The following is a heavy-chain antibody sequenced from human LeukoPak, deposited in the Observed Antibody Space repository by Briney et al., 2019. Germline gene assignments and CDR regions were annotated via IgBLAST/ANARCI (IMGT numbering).Heavy chain of an antibody. CDR1: GGSISSSSYY. CDR3: ARGDPGYGDYVWAFDI. V-gene: IGHV4-39*07. CDR2: IYYSGST. Sequence: PSETLSLTCTVSGGSISSSSYYWGWIRQPPGKGLEWIGSIYYSGSTNYNPSLKSRVTISVDTSKNQFSLKLSSVTAADTAVYYCARGDPGYGDYVWAFDIWGQGTMVTVSS. J-gene: IGHJ3*02. D-gene: IGHD4-17*01.